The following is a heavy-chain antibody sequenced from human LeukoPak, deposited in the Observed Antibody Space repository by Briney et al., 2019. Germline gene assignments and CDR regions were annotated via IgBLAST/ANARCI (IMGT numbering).Heavy chain of an antibody. CDR3: ARDQLGYCSSTSCHYY. CDR1: GFTFSSYS. V-gene: IGHV3-66*01. CDR2: IYSGGST. J-gene: IGHJ4*02. Sequence: PGGSLRLSCAASGFTFSSYSMNWVRQAPGKGLEWVSVIYSGGSTYYADSVKGRFTISRDNSKNTLYLQMNSLRAEDTAVYYCARDQLGYCSSTSCHYYWGQGTLVTVSS. D-gene: IGHD2-2*01.